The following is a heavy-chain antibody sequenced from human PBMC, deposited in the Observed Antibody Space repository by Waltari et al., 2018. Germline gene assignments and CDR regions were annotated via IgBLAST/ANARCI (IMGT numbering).Heavy chain of an antibody. V-gene: IGHV4-59*01. D-gene: IGHD2-21*02. CDR2: SYYPGST. CDR3: ARGGGGDWEWFDP. Sequence: QVQLQESGPSMLKPSETLSLICTVSGGSISGFYWSWVRQPPGTGLDWIGYSYYPGSTNFYPSRDSRVTMSVATSNNQFSLKRRSVTAADTYFYYCARGGGGDWEWFDPWGQGTRVTVSS. CDR1: GGSISGFY. J-gene: IGHJ5*02.